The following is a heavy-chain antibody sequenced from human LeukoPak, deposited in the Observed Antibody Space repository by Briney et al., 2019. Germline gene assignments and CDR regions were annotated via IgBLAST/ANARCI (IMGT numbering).Heavy chain of an antibody. CDR1: GGSFSGYY. J-gene: IGHJ4*02. CDR3: AICDSSGHYLE. D-gene: IGHD3-22*01. V-gene: IGHV4-34*01. Sequence: PSETLSLTCAVYGGSFSGYYWSWIRQPPGKGLEWIGEINHSGSTNYNPSLKSRVTISVDTSKNQFSLKLSSVTAADTAVYYCAICDSSGHYLEWGQGTLVTVSS. CDR2: INHSGST.